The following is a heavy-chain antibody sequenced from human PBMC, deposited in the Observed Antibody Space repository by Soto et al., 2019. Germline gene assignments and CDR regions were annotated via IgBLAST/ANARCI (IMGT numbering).Heavy chain of an antibody. D-gene: IGHD3-22*01. J-gene: IGHJ4*02. Sequence: PGGSLRLSCAASGFTFDDYAMHWVRQAPGKGLEWVSGISWDSGSIGYADSVKGRFTISRDNAKNSLYLQMNSLRAEDTAVYYCARDNSWDYGSSGYFQGYWGQGPLVTVSS. CDR3: ARDNSWDYGSSGYFQGY. V-gene: IGHV3-9*01. CDR2: ISWDSGSI. CDR1: GFTFDDYA.